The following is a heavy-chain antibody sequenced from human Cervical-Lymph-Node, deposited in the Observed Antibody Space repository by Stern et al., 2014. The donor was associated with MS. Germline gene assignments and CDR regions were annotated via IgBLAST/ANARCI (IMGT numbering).Heavy chain of an antibody. D-gene: IGHD6-13*01. V-gene: IGHV5-51*03. CDR2: IFPGDSDA. J-gene: IGHJ6*02. Sequence: VHLVESGAGVKKPGESLRISCKGSGYTFSNYWIGWVRQMPGKGLEWIGSIFPGDSDARYSPSFQGQITISADKSSNTAFLQWNSLKASDTAMYYCARRKYSSSYYYYFGMDVWGQGTTVTVSS. CDR3: ARRKYSSSYYYYFGMDV. CDR1: GYTFSNYW.